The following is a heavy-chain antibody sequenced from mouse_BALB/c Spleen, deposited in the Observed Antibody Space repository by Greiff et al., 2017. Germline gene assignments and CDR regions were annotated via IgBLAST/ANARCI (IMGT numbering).Heavy chain of an antibody. D-gene: IGHD2-1*01. J-gene: IGHJ3*01. V-gene: IGHV5-6-4*01. Sequence: EVHLVESGGGLVKPGGSLKLSCAASGFTFSSYTMSWVRQTPEKRLEWVATISSGGSYTYYPDSVKGRFTISRDNAKNTLYLQMSSLKSEDTAMYYCTRGEGNSIAYWGQGTLVTVSA. CDR3: TRGEGNSIAY. CDR2: ISSGGSYT. CDR1: GFTFSSYT.